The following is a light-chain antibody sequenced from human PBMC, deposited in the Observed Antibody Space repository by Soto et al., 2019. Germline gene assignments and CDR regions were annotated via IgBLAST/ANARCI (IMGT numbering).Light chain of an antibody. CDR3: SSYTTISTLEV. CDR1: SSDVGGYNY. CDR2: EVS. J-gene: IGLJ3*02. Sequence: QSALTQPASVSGSPGQSITISCTGTSSDVGGYNYVSWYQQHPGKAPKLMIYEVSKRPSGVANRFSGSKSGNTASLTLSGLQAEDEADYYCSSYTTISTLEVFGGGTKLTVL. V-gene: IGLV2-14*01.